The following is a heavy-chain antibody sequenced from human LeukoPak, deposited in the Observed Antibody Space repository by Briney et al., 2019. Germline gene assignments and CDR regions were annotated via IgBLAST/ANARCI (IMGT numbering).Heavy chain of an antibody. D-gene: IGHD3-9*01. Sequence: GESLKISCKGSGYSFTNYWIGWVRQMPGKGLEWMGIIYPGDSDTRYSPSFQGQVTISADKSISTAYLQWSSLKASDTAMYYCARLGLRYFDWSSYYFDYWGQGTLVTVSS. CDR1: GYSFTNYW. V-gene: IGHV5-51*01. J-gene: IGHJ4*02. CDR3: ARLGLRYFDWSSYYFDY. CDR2: IYPGDSDT.